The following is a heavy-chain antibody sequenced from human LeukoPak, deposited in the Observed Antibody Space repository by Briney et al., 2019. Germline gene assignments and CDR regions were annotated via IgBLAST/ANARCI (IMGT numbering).Heavy chain of an antibody. Sequence: GGSLRLSGAASGFTFSSYSMHWVRKAPGKGLEWVAVISYDGSNKYYADSVKGRFTISRDNSKNTLYLLMNSLRAEDTAVYYRARGVVPAPIYYFDYWGQGTLVTVSS. V-gene: IGHV3-30*04. CDR1: GFTFSSYS. J-gene: IGHJ4*02. CDR3: ARGVVPAPIYYFDY. CDR2: ISYDGSNK. D-gene: IGHD2-2*01.